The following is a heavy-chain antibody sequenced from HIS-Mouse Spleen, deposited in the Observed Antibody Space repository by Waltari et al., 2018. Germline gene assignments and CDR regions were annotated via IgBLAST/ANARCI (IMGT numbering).Heavy chain of an antibody. CDR3: AKDLARKDSGYDAFDI. Sequence: QVQLLESGVGVGRPVGSLRLSCAGSGFSLRNDGRHWVRQGPGKGLEWVAVIWYDGSNKYYADSVKGRFTISRDNSKNTLYLQMNSLRAEDTAVYYCAKDLARKDSGYDAFDIWGQGTMVTVSS. V-gene: IGHV3-33*06. J-gene: IGHJ3*02. CDR1: GFSLRNDG. CDR2: IWYDGSNK. D-gene: IGHD5-12*01.